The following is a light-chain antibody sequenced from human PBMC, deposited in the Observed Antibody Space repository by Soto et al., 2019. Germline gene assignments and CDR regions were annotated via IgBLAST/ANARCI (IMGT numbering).Light chain of an antibody. J-gene: IGKJ1*01. Sequence: IELTQSPGAVSLSQGDKATLSCRASRSVSSSYLAWYQQKPGQAPRLLIYGASSRATGIPDRFSGSGSGTDFTLTISRLEPEDFAVYSCQQQRTFGQGTKVDIK. CDR2: GAS. V-gene: IGKV3-20*01. CDR3: QQQRT. CDR1: RSVSSSY.